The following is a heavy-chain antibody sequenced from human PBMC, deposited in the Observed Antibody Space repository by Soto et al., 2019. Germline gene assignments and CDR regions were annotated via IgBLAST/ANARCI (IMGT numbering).Heavy chain of an antibody. J-gene: IGHJ4*02. D-gene: IGHD3-3*01. Sequence: EVQLLESGGGLVQPGGSLRLSCAASGFTFSSYAMSWVRQAPGKGLEWVSAISGSGGSTYYADSVKGRFTISRDNSKKTLYLQMNSLRAEDTAVYYCAKDKRFLEWLFALWGQGTLVTVSS. CDR3: AKDKRFLEWLFAL. CDR2: ISGSGGST. V-gene: IGHV3-23*01. CDR1: GFTFSSYA.